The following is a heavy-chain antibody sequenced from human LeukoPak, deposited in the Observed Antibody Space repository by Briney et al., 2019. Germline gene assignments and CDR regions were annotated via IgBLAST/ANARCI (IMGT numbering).Heavy chain of an antibody. CDR2: INSDGRIT. CDR3: ARVGVPQYAFDI. D-gene: IGHD2-2*01. V-gene: IGHV3-74*01. CDR1: GFTFSSYW. Sequence: GESLKISCVASGFTFSSYWMHWVRQVPGKGPVWVSRINSDGRITSYADSVKGRFTISRDNAKNTLYLQMNSLRAEDTAVYSCARVGVPQYAFDIWGQGTWVTVSS. J-gene: IGHJ3*02.